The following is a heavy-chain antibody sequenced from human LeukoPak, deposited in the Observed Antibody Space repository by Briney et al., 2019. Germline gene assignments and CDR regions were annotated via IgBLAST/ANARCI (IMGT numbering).Heavy chain of an antibody. J-gene: IGHJ4*02. CDR2: INSDGSST. V-gene: IGHV3-74*01. D-gene: IGHD3-22*01. CDR1: GFTFSSYW. CDR3: ARWHTSGNNYYYDY. Sequence: SGGSLRLSCAASGFTFSSYWMHWVRQAPGKGLVWVSRINSDGSSTSYADSVKGRFTISRDNSKNTLYLQMNSLRAEDTAVYYCARWHTSGNNYYYDYWGQGTLVTVSS.